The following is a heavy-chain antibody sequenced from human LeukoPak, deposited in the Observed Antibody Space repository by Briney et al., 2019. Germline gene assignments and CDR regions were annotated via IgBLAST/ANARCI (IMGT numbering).Heavy chain of an antibody. J-gene: IGHJ4*02. CDR1: VASFSGYY. Sequence: PSETLSLTCAVYVASFSGYYWSCIRQPPGKGLEWIGEINHSGSTNYNPSLKSRVTISVDTSKNQFSLKLSSVTAADTAVYYCARVRNYGSGSYYPYYFDYCGEGTLVTVSS. CDR3: ARVRNYGSGSYYPYYFDY. D-gene: IGHD3-10*01. CDR2: INHSGST. V-gene: IGHV4-34*01.